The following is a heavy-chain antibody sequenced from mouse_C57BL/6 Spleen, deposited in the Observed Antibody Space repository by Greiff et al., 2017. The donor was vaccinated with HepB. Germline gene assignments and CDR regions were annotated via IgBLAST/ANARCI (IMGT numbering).Heavy chain of an antibody. D-gene: IGHD1-1*01. Sequence: QVQLQQPGAELVKPGASVKLSCKASGYTFTSYWMHWVKQRPGQGLEWIGMIHPNSGSTNYNEKFKSKATLTVDKSSSTAYMQLSSLTSEDSAVYYCAREWITTVTLDYWGQGTTLTVSS. CDR2: IHPNSGST. J-gene: IGHJ2*01. V-gene: IGHV1-64*01. CDR1: GYTFTSYW. CDR3: AREWITTVTLDY.